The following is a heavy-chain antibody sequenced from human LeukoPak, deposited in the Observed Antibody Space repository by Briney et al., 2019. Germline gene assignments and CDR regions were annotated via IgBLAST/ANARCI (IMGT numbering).Heavy chain of an antibody. J-gene: IGHJ2*01. D-gene: IGHD7-27*01. V-gene: IGHV3-7*01. CDR2: IKQDGSEK. Sequence: GGSLRLSCEASGFTFGHYWMSWVRQAPGKGLEWVAYIKQDGSEKEYVDSVKGRFTISRDNAKDSLFLQLNSLRAEDTAVYFCARNDWGLGSFWYFTLWGRGTLVTVSS. CDR1: GFTFGHYW. CDR3: ARNDWGLGSFWYFTL.